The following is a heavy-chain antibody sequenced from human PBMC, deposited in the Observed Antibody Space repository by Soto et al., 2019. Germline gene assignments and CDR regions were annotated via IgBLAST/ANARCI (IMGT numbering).Heavy chain of an antibody. CDR1: GGTFSSYA. CDR3: ASHSGSSPEGRYYYGMDV. V-gene: IGHV1-69*12. D-gene: IGHD1-26*01. J-gene: IGHJ6*02. Sequence: QVQLVQSGAEVKKPGSSVKVSCKASGGTFSSYAISWVRQARGQGLQWMGGIISIFGTADYAQKFQGRVTITADESTSTAYMELSSLRSEDTAVYYCASHSGSSPEGRYYYGMDVWGQGTTVTVSS. CDR2: IISIFGTA.